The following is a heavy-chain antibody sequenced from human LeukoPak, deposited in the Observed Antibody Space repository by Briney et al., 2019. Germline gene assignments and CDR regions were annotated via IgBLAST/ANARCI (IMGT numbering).Heavy chain of an antibody. V-gene: IGHV3-9*01. CDR2: ITWNSGSI. CDR1: GFTFSSYA. J-gene: IGHJ4*02. CDR3: AKDVSATMVRGVIDY. D-gene: IGHD3-10*01. Sequence: GGSLRLSCAASGFTFSSYAMSWVRQAPGKGLEWVSGITWNSGSIGYADSVKGRFTISRDNAKNSLYLQMDSLRVEDTALYYCAKDVSATMVRGVIDYWGQGTLVTVSS.